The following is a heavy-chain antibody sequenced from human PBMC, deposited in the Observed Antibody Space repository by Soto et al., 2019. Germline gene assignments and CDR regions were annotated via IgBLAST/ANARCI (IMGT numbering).Heavy chain of an antibody. J-gene: IGHJ4*02. CDR3: AKDPHLTPLYQLLTYYFDY. Sequence: GGSLRLSCAASGFTFSSYAMSWVRQAPGKGLEWVSAISGSGGSTYYADSVKGRFTISRDNSKNTLYLQMNSLRAEDTAVYYCAKDPHLTPLYQLLTYYFDYWGQGTLVTVSS. V-gene: IGHV3-23*01. CDR2: ISGSGGST. D-gene: IGHD2-2*01. CDR1: GFTFSSYA.